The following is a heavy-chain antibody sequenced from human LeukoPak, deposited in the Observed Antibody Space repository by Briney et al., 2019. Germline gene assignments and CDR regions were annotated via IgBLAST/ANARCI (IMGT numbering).Heavy chain of an antibody. CDR1: GYTFTGNH. CDR2: INPNSGGT. D-gene: IGHD2-21*02. CDR3: ARGGSTDSIHTCGGNCYFLDY. V-gene: IGHV1-2*02. Sequence: ASVKVSCKASGYTFTGNHMHWVRQAPGQGLEWMGWINPNSGGTNYAQKFQGRVIMTRDTSISTAYMELSRLGSDDTAVYYCARGGSTDSIHTCGGNCYFLDYWGQGTLVTVSS. J-gene: IGHJ4*02.